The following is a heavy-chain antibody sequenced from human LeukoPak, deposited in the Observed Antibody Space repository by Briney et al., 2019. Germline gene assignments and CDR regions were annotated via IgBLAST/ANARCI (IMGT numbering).Heavy chain of an antibody. CDR3: AREDCSGGSCYSLSLTPVFHVFDI. Sequence: ASVKVSCKASGYTFTNYGITWVRQAPGQGLEWMGWISAYNGNTNYAQKLQGRVTMTTDTSTSTAYMNLRSLGSDDTAMYYCAREDCSGGSCYSLSLTPVFHVFDIWGQGTMVTVSS. CDR2: ISAYNGNT. V-gene: IGHV1-18*01. D-gene: IGHD2-15*01. CDR1: GYTFTNYG. J-gene: IGHJ3*02.